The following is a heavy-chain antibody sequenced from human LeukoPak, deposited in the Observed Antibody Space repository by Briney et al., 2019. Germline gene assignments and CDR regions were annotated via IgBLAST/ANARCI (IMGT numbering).Heavy chain of an antibody. J-gene: IGHJ4*02. V-gene: IGHV3-30-3*01. CDR2: ITYDGSNK. D-gene: IGHD5-12*01. CDR3: ARGALGYSGYDQTFDY. CDR1: GFTFSSYA. Sequence: GGSLRLSCAASGFTFSSYAMHWVRQAPGKGLEWVAVITYDGSNKYYADSVKGRFTISRDNSKNTLYLQMNSLRAEDTAVYYCARGALGYSGYDQTFDYWAQGTLVTVSS.